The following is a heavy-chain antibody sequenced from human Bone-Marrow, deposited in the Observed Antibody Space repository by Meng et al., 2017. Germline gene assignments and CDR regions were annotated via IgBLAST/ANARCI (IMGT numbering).Heavy chain of an antibody. CDR3: ARDSPGDETMDV. Sequence: GGSLRPSCAASGFSFSTHWMHWVRQVPGKGLVWVSQINPDGNIPTYADSVKGRFIITRDNARDTSYLQMKRLRADDTGVYFCARDSPGDETMDVWGQGTTVTVSS. CDR1: GFSFSTHW. J-gene: IGHJ6*02. D-gene: IGHD3-10*01. CDR2: INPDGNIP. V-gene: IGHV3-74*01.